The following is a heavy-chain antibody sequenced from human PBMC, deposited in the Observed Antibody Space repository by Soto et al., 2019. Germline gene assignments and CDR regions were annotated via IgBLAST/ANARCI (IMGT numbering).Heavy chain of an antibody. CDR2: ISGSGGST. J-gene: IGHJ5*02. D-gene: IGHD6-6*01. V-gene: IGHV3-23*01. CDR3: ARESGPGSSSSFWFDP. Sequence: GGSLRLSCAASGFTFSSYAMSWVRQAPGKGLEWVSAISGSGGSTYYADSVKGRFTISRDNSKNTLYLQMNSLRAEDTAVYYCARESGPGSSSSFWFDPWGQGTLVTVSS. CDR1: GFTFSSYA.